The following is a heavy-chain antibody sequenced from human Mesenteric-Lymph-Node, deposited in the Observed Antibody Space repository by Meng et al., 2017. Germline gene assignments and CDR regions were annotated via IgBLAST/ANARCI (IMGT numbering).Heavy chain of an antibody. Sequence: SETLSLTCAVYGGSFSGYYWSWIRQPPGKGLEWIGEINHSGSTNYNPSLKSRVTISVDTSKNQFSLKLSSVAAADTAVYYCARYGSGWSRPFDYWGQGTLVTVSS. V-gene: IGHV4-34*01. CDR3: ARYGSGWSRPFDY. D-gene: IGHD6-19*01. J-gene: IGHJ4*02. CDR1: GGSFSGYY. CDR2: INHSGST.